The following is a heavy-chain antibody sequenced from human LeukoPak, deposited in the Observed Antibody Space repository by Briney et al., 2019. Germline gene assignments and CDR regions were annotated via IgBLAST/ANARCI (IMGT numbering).Heavy chain of an antibody. J-gene: IGHJ4*02. CDR3: ARDIIRGQSDFDY. CDR1: GFNFGNYW. D-gene: IGHD5-12*01. V-gene: IGHV3-7*01. CDR2: IEDDGSEQ. Sequence: GGSLRLSCVASGFNFGNYWMSWVRQAPGKGLEFVGNIEDDGSEQNYVGSVKGRFTISRDNVKNSLYLQMNSLRVEDTAVYYCARDIIRGQSDFDYWGQGILVTVSS.